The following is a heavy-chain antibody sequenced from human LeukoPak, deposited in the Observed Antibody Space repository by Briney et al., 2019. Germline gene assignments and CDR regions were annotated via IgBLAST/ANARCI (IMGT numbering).Heavy chain of an antibody. CDR3: ARGYCTTVGSFDF. D-gene: IGHD4-11*01. J-gene: IGHJ4*02. Sequence: GGSLRLSCAASGFTFSNYAMSWVRQAPGKGLEWVSSIAVSADSTYYADSVRGRFTMSRDNSKNTLYLQMDSLRAEDTAVYFCARGYCTTVGSFDFWGQGTLVTVSS. CDR1: GFTFSNYA. CDR2: IAVSADST. V-gene: IGHV3-23*01.